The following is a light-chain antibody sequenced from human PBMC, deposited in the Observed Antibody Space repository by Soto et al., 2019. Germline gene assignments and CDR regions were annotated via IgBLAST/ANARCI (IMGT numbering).Light chain of an antibody. CDR2: KAS. V-gene: IGKV1-5*03. CDR1: QGISRW. CDR3: QQYDSYSRT. J-gene: IGKJ1*01. Sequence: IQLTQSPTTLSASVGDRVSITCRASQGISRWLAWYQHKPGKAPNLLIYKASVLESGVPSRFSGSGSGTEFTLTITSLQLDDFATYYCQQYDSYSRTFGQGTKVEI.